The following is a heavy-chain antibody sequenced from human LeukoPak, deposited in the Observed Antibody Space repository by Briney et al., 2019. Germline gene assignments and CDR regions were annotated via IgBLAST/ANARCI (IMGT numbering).Heavy chain of an antibody. D-gene: IGHD2-15*01. CDR2: IYYSGST. Sequence: PSETLSLTCTVSGGSISSSSYYWGWIRQPPGKGLEWIGSIYYSGSTYYNPSLESRVTISVDTSKNQFSLKLSSVTAADTAVYYCARDSDPVCVGGGGSCYGSWFDPWGQGTLVTVSS. CDR1: GGSISSSSYY. V-gene: IGHV4-39*07. J-gene: IGHJ5*02. CDR3: ARDSDPVCVGGGGSCYGSWFDP.